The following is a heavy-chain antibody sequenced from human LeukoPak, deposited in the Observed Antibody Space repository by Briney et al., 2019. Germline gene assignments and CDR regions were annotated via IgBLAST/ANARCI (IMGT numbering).Heavy chain of an antibody. V-gene: IGHV5-51*01. Sequence: GESLMIYCKGSGYSFTSYWIGWVRQMPGKGLECMGIIYPGDSDTRYSPSFQGQVTISADKSINTAYLQWSSLKASDTAMYYCARLGTYWSNYYFEYWGQGTLVTLSS. J-gene: IGHJ4*02. CDR3: ARLGTYWSNYYFEY. CDR1: GYSFTSYW. D-gene: IGHD3-10*01. CDR2: IYPGDSDT.